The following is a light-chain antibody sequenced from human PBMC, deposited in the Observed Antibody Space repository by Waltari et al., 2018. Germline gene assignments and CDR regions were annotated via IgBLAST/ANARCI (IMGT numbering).Light chain of an antibody. Sequence: EIVLTQSPATLSLSPGERATLSCRASQSVSSDLAWFLQKPGQAPRLLIYDASDRATGIPARFSGSGSGTDFTLTISSLEPEDFAVYYCQQRSNWPPTFGQGTKLEIK. J-gene: IGKJ2*01. CDR2: DAS. V-gene: IGKV3-11*01. CDR1: QSVSSD. CDR3: QQRSNWPPT.